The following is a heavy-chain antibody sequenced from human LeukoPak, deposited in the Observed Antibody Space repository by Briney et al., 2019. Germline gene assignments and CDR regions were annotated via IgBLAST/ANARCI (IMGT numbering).Heavy chain of an antibody. Sequence: GRSLRLSCAASGFTFSKYGMHWVRQAPGKGLEWVAVIWYDGSDKYHADSVKGRFTISRDNSKNTLYLQMNSLRVEDTAVYYCARPVVLGAYLRGAYYFDSWGQGTLVSVPS. CDR1: GFTFSKYG. D-gene: IGHD3-16*01. CDR3: ARPVVLGAYLRGAYYFDS. V-gene: IGHV3-33*01. CDR2: IWYDGSDK. J-gene: IGHJ4*02.